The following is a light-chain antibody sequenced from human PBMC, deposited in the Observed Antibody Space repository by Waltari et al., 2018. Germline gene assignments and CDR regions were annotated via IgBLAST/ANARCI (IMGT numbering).Light chain of an antibody. Sequence: QSALTQPASVSGSPGQSLTISCTGTSSDVGSFTLVSWYQQHPGNAPKLMIYEVHKRPSGVSNRFSGSKSGNTASLTISGLQAEDEADYYCCSYGGSNIWVFGGGTKLTVL. CDR2: EVH. CDR1: SSDVGSFTL. J-gene: IGLJ3*02. V-gene: IGLV2-23*02. CDR3: CSYGGSNIWV.